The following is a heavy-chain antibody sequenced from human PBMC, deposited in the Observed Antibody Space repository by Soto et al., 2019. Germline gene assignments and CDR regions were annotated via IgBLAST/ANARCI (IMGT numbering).Heavy chain of an antibody. D-gene: IGHD6-13*01. Sequence: SETLSLTCTVSGGSISSGSYYWGWIRQSPGKGLEWIGSIYYRGNTYYNPSLKSRVTISVDTSKHQFSLKMSSVTATDTAVYYCARHKDTSSRYLLPDNWGQGTLVTVSS. CDR1: GGSISSGSYY. J-gene: IGHJ4*02. CDR3: ARHKDTSSRYLLPDN. V-gene: IGHV4-39*01. CDR2: IYYRGNT.